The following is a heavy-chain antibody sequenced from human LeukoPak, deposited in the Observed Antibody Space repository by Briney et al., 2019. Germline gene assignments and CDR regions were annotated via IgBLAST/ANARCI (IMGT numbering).Heavy chain of an antibody. Sequence: GASVKVSCKASGYTFTAYYIHWVRQAPGQGPEWMGWINPDSGGTNFAQKFQGRVTVTGDSSISTAYMELSGLRSDGTAVYYCARDSIRGVRLLDYWGQGTLVTVS. J-gene: IGHJ4*02. CDR2: INPDSGGT. V-gene: IGHV1-2*02. CDR3: ARDSIRGVRLLDY. CDR1: GYTFTAYY. D-gene: IGHD3-3*01.